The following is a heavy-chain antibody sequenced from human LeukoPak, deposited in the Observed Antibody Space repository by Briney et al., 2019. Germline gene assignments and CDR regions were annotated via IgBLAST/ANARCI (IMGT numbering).Heavy chain of an antibody. CDR3: ARWLAAAGTNAFDI. J-gene: IGHJ3*02. V-gene: IGHV4-59*12. CDR1: GGSISSYY. D-gene: IGHD6-13*01. Sequence: SPETLSLTCTVSGGSISSYYWSWIRQPPGKGLEWIGYIYYSGSTNYNPSVKSRVTISVDKSKNQFSLKLSSVTAADAAVYYCARWLAAAGTNAFDIWGQGTMVTVSS. CDR2: IYYSGST.